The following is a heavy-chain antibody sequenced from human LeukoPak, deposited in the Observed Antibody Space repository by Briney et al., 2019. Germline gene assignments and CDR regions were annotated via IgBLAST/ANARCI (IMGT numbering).Heavy chain of an antibody. V-gene: IGHV3-33*01. CDR3: ARGGDLSPDAFDI. Sequence: SGGSLRLSCAASGFTFSSYGMHWVRQAPGKGLEWVAVIWYDGSNKYYADSVKGRFTISRDNSKSTLYLQMNSLRAEDTAVYYCARGGDLSPDAFDIWGQGTMVTVSS. CDR2: IWYDGSNK. CDR1: GFTFSSYG. J-gene: IGHJ3*02. D-gene: IGHD2-21*02.